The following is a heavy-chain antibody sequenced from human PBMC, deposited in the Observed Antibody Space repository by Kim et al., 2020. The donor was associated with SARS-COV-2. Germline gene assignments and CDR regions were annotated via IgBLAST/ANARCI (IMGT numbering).Heavy chain of an antibody. Sequence: GGSLRLSCAASGFTFGSYAMNWVRQAPGKGLEWVSGIRGNGVTTYYADSVKGRFTISRDNTRNTVYLQLNSLSAEDTAVYYCARGGPAVRFEYWGQGT. V-gene: IGHV3-23*01. CDR1: GFTFGSYA. J-gene: IGHJ4*02. D-gene: IGHD6-13*01. CDR2: IRGNGVTT. CDR3: ARGGPAVRFEY.